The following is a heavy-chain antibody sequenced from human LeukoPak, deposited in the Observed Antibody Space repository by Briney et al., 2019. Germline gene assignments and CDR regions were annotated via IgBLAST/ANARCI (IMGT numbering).Heavy chain of an antibody. D-gene: IGHD3-16*01. V-gene: IGHV1-2*02. Sequence: GASVKVSCKASGYSFTGYYMHWVRQAPGQGLEWMGWISPNSGDTNYAQKFQDRVTMTRDTSISTAYMELSRLRSDDTAVYYCARAFRGVTLPDAFDIWGQGTMVTVSS. CDR3: ARAFRGVTLPDAFDI. CDR1: GYSFTGYY. J-gene: IGHJ3*02. CDR2: ISPNSGDT.